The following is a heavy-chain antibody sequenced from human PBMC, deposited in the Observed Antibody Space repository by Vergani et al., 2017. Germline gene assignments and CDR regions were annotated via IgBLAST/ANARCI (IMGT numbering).Heavy chain of an antibody. Sequence: QVQLQESGPGLVKPSQTLSLTCTVSGGSISSDNYYWSWIRQPPGKGLEWIGYIYYSGFTYYNPSLKSRVSISVDTSKNQFSLKLSSVTAADTAVYYGARYSGGDSEYFQHWGQGTLVTVSS. J-gene: IGHJ1*01. D-gene: IGHD1-26*01. CDR2: IYYSGFT. V-gene: IGHV4-30-4*01. CDR1: GGSISSDNYY. CDR3: ARYSGGDSEYFQH.